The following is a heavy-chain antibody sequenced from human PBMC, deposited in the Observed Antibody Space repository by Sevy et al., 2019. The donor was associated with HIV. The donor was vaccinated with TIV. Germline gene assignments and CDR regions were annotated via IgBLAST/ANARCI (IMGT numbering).Heavy chain of an antibody. V-gene: IGHV3-74*01. CDR1: GFTFSSYW. Sequence: GGSLRLSCAASGFTFSSYWMHWVRQAPGKGLVWVSRINSDGSSTSYADSVKGRFTISRDNAKNKLYLQMNSLRAEDTAVYYCAREVPPGDFWSGYPGMDVWGQGTTVTVS. CDR3: AREVPPGDFWSGYPGMDV. CDR2: INSDGSST. D-gene: IGHD3-3*01. J-gene: IGHJ6*02.